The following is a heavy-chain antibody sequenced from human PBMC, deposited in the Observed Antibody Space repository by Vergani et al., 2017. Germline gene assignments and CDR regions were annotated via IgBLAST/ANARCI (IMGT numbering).Heavy chain of an antibody. CDR3: ARSRIYDGAGSPEY. J-gene: IGHJ4*02. D-gene: IGHD3-10*01. Sequence: QVKLQESGPGLVKPSETLSLTCTVSGASVNSYYWSWIRQPPGKGLEWMGYVSFRGDTLYDPSVKGRMTISLNTSSNQFSLYLTSVTAADTAVYYCARSRIYDGAGSPEYWGQGTLVTVSS. CDR2: VSFRGDT. CDR1: GASVNSYY. V-gene: IGHV4-59*02.